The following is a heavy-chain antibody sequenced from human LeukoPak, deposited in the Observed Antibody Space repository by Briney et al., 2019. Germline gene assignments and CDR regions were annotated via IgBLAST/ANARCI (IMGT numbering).Heavy chain of an antibody. V-gene: IGHV3-48*03. CDR3: ARVHYNTAMVDIDY. D-gene: IGHD5-18*01. CDR2: ISSSGSTI. J-gene: IGHJ4*02. Sequence: GGSLRLSCAASGDTFSSYEMHWVRQAPGKGLEWISYISSSGSTIYYADSVKGRLTISRDNGKNSLYLQMNSLRAEDTAVYYCARVHYNTAMVDIDYWGQGTLVTVSS. CDR1: GDTFSSYE.